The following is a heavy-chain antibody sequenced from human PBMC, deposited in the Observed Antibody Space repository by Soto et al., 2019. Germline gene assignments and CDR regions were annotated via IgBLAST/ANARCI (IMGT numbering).Heavy chain of an antibody. J-gene: IGHJ4*02. D-gene: IGHD6-13*01. Sequence: QVQLVQSGAEMKKPGSSVKVSCKVSGDSFSSYAISWVRQAPGEGLEWVGGIIPIFETANYAQNFQGRVTITAVESTTPAYLEVTGLRPQDTAVFYCAASDSSSWQHDYWGQGTLITV. CDR3: AASDSSSWQHDY. V-gene: IGHV1-69*01. CDR1: GDSFSSYA. CDR2: IIPIFETA.